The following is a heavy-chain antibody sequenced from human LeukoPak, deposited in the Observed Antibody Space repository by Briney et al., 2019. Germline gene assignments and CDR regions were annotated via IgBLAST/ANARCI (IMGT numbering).Heavy chain of an antibody. CDR2: INPNSGGT. CDR1: GYTFTGYY. V-gene: IGHV1-2*02. J-gene: IGHJ6*03. Sequence: GASVKVSCKASGYTFTGYYMHWVRQAPGQGLEWMGWINPNSGGTNYAQNFQGRVTMTTDTSTSTVYMEVRSLRSDDTAVYYCAREGLRSIAARRGTRDYMDVWGKGTTVIVSS. D-gene: IGHD6-6*01. CDR3: AREGLRSIAARRGTRDYMDV.